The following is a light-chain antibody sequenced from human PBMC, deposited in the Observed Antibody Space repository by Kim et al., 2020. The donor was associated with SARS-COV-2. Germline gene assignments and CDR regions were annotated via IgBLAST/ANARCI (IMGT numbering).Light chain of an antibody. Sequence: DIQMNQSPSTLSASVGDRVTITCRASQSINSWLAWYQQKPGKAPKLLIYKASYLESGVPSRFSGTESGTEFTLTISSLQPDDFATYYCHQYNSYPYTFGQGTKLEI. J-gene: IGKJ2*01. V-gene: IGKV1-5*03. CDR3: HQYNSYPYT. CDR1: QSINSW. CDR2: KAS.